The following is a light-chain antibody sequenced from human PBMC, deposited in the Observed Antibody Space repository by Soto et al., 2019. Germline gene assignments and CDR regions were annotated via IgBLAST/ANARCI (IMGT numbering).Light chain of an antibody. CDR2: DAS. CDR1: QSVSSY. V-gene: IGKV3-11*01. Sequence: EIVLTQSPATLSLSPGERATLSCRASQSVSSYLAWYQQKPGQAPRLLIYDASNRATGIPARFSGSGSGTDFTLTISSLEPEDFAVYYCQQRSNFPITFGPGTKVYIK. CDR3: QQRSNFPIT. J-gene: IGKJ3*01.